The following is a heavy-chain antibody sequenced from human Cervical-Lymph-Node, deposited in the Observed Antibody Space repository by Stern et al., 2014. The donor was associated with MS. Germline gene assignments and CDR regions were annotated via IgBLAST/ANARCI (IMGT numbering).Heavy chain of an antibody. Sequence: QVQLVQSGAEVKKPGASVKVSCKVSGYAFSDFYMHWVRQAPGQGLEWMGRINPQSGGTDSAQKVQGRVTLPRDACISTAYMELSRLTSDDTAIYYCARLLFGEVTASWGQGTLVVVSS. CDR2: INPQSGGT. CDR1: GYAFSDFY. V-gene: IGHV1-2*06. D-gene: IGHD3-3*01. CDR3: ARLLFGEVTAS. J-gene: IGHJ1*01.